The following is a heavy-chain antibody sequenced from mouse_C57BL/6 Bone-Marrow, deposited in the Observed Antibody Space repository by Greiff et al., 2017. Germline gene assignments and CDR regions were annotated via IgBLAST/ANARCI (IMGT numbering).Heavy chain of an antibody. CDR1: GYTFTSYW. Sequence: QVQLQQSGAELAKPGASVKLSCKASGYTFTSYWMHWVKQRPGQGLEWIGYINPSSGYTKYNQKFKDKDTLTADKSSSTAYMQLSSLTYEDSAVYYCARSYDYWGQGTTLTVSS. V-gene: IGHV1-7*01. J-gene: IGHJ2*01. CDR3: ARSYDY. CDR2: INPSSGYT.